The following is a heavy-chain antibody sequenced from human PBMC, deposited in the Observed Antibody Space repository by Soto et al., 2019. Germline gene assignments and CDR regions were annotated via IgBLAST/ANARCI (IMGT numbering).Heavy chain of an antibody. CDR1: GFTFSSYG. CDR2: IWCDGSNK. Sequence: QVQLVESGGGVVQPGRSLRLSCAASGFTFSSYGMHWVRQAPGKGLEWVAGIWCDGSNKFYADSVKGRFTISRDNSKNTVSLQMNSLREEDSAAYYCATTGPYWGQGTLVTVSS. V-gene: IGHV3-33*01. CDR3: ATTGPY. J-gene: IGHJ4*02.